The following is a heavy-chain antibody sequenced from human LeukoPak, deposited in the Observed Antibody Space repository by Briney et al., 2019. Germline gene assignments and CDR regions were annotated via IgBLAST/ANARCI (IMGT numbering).Heavy chain of an antibody. V-gene: IGHV4-39*01. CDR2: IYFSGST. CDR3: ARLKVANLLDY. D-gene: IGHD5-12*01. CDR1: GGSISGSDFY. Sequence: SETLSLTCTVSGGSISGSDFYWGWIRLPPGKGLEWIGNIYFSGSTYYNPSLKSRVTISVDTSKNQFSLRLTSVTAADTAVYYCARLKVANLLDYWGQGTLVTVSS. J-gene: IGHJ4*02.